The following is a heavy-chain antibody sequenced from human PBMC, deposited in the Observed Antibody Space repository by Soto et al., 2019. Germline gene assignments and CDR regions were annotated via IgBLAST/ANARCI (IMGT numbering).Heavy chain of an antibody. CDR3: ARAHGGTSPSYYYYHGMDV. D-gene: IGHD2-2*01. V-gene: IGHV1-2*04. J-gene: IGHJ6*02. CDR1: GYTFTGYY. CDR2: INPNSGGT. Sequence: ASVKVSCKASGYTFTGYYMHWVRQAPGQGLEWMGWINPNSGGTNYAQKFQGWVTMTRDTSISTAYMELSRLRSDDTAVYCCARAHGGTSPSYYYYHGMDVWGQGTTVTVSS.